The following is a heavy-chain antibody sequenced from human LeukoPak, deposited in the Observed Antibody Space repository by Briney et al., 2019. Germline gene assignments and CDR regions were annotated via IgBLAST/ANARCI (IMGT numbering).Heavy chain of an antibody. V-gene: IGHV3-74*01. CDR2: INSDGSST. CDR1: GFTFSSYW. J-gene: IGHJ4*02. CDR3: AKLGPGYYDSSGYAIDY. Sequence: GGSLRLSCAASGFTFSSYWMHWVRQVPGKGLVWVSRINSDGSSTSYADSVKGRFTISRDNSKNTLYLQMNSLRAEDTAVYYCAKLGPGYYDSSGYAIDYWGQGTLVTVSS. D-gene: IGHD3-22*01.